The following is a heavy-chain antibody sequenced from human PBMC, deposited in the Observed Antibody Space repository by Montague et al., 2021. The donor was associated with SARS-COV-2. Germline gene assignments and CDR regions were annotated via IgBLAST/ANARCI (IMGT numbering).Heavy chain of an antibody. D-gene: IGHD2-2*03. V-gene: IGHV6-1*01. Sequence: VSPGASLSSDSLSWYWVRQSPSRGLEWLASTYYRSKWYNDSAPSVSGRATVKPDTSRNQFSLHLDSVTPEDTALYFCARKMDSSLDVWGKGTMVIVSS. CDR2: TYYRSKWYN. J-gene: IGHJ3*01. CDR3: ARKMDSSLDV. CDR1: GASLSSDSLS.